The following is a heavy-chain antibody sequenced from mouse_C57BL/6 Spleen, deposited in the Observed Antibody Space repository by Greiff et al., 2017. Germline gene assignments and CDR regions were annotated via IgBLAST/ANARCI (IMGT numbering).Heavy chain of an antibody. CDR1: GYAFTNYL. V-gene: IGHV1-54*01. Sequence: VQLQQSGAELVRPGTSVKVSCKASGYAFTNYLIEWVKQRPGQGLEWIGVINPGSGGTNYNEKFKGKATLTADKSSSTAYMQLSSLTSEDSAVYCCASAYDCYYVAWFAYWGQGTLVTVSA. D-gene: IGHD2-3*01. J-gene: IGHJ3*01. CDR2: INPGSGGT. CDR3: ASAYDCYYVAWFAY.